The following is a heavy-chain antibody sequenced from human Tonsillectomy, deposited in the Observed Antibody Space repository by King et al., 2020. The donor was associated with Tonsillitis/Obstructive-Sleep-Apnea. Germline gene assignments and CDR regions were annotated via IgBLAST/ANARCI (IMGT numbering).Heavy chain of an antibody. Sequence: VQLVESGGGLIQPGGSLRLSCAASGFTVSSNYMSWVRQAPGKGLEWVSVIYSGGSTYYADSVKGRFTISRDNSKNTLYLQMNSLRAEDTAGYYCAREGITMGRGSVNSWFDPWGQGTLVTVSS. CDR2: IYSGGST. J-gene: IGHJ5*02. D-gene: IGHD3-10*01. CDR1: GFTVSSNY. V-gene: IGHV3-53*01. CDR3: AREGITMGRGSVNSWFDP.